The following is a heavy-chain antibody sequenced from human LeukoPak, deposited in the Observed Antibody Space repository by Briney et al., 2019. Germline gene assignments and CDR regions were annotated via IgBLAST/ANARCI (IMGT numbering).Heavy chain of an antibody. V-gene: IGHV3-9*01. Sequence: GRSLRLSCAASGFTFDDYAMPWVRQAPGKGLEWVSGISWNSGSIGYADSVKGRSTISRDNAKNSLYLQMNSLRAEDTALYYCAKDITVGGTGDAFDIWGQGTMVTVSS. CDR2: ISWNSGSI. CDR3: AKDITVGGTGDAFDI. D-gene: IGHD3-16*01. J-gene: IGHJ3*02. CDR1: GFTFDDYA.